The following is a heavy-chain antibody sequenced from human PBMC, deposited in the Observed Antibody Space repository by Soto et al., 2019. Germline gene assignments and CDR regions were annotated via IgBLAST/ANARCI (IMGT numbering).Heavy chain of an antibody. CDR3: AKDLGATPWFDP. CDR2: ISYDGSNK. Sequence: QVQLVESGGGVVQPGRSLRLSCAASGFTFSSYGMHWVRQAPGKGLEWVAVISYDGSNKYYADSVKGRFTISRVNSKNTLYLQMNSLRAEDTAVYYCAKDLGATPWFDPWGQGTLVTVSS. V-gene: IGHV3-30*18. J-gene: IGHJ5*02. D-gene: IGHD1-26*01. CDR1: GFTFSSYG.